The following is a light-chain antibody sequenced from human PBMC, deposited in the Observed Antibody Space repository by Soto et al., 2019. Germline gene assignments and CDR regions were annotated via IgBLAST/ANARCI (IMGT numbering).Light chain of an antibody. Sequence: QSALTQPASVSGSPGQSITISCTGTSSDVGGYNYVSWYQQHPGKAPKLMIYDDDNRPSGVPKRFSGSRSGNTASLTISGLPADDDAYYYCSSYRSPSAWLFGGGTQLTVL. J-gene: IGLJ2*01. CDR2: DDD. V-gene: IGLV2-14*01. CDR3: SSYRSPSAWL. CDR1: SSDVGGYNY.